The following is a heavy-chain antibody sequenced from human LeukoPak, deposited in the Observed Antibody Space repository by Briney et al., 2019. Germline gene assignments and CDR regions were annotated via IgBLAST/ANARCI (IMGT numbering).Heavy chain of an antibody. CDR3: ARPADYYGSGRDAFDI. J-gene: IGHJ3*02. D-gene: IGHD3-10*01. CDR1: GFTFSNAW. Sequence: GGSLRLSCAASGFTFSNAWMNWVRQAPGKGLEWVAVISYDGNHNFYADSVKGRFTISRDNSENTLSLQMNSLRAEDTAVYYCARPADYYGSGRDAFDIWGQGTMVTISS. CDR2: ISYDGNHN. V-gene: IGHV3-30*03.